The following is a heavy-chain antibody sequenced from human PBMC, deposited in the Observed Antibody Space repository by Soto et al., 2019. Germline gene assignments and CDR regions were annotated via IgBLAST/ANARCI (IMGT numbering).Heavy chain of an antibody. J-gene: IGHJ6*02. CDR3: ARGPELLWFGGRYYYYGMDV. CDR2: VYTSDYT. D-gene: IGHD3-10*01. CDR1: GATIRSYY. Sequence: SETLSLTCTVSGATIRSYYWHWIRQPPGKGLEWIGYVYTSDYTRYSSSLKSRVTISVDTSKNKFSLKLSSVTAADTDVYYCARGPELLWFGGRYYYYGMDVWGQGTTVTVSS. V-gene: IGHV4-4*08.